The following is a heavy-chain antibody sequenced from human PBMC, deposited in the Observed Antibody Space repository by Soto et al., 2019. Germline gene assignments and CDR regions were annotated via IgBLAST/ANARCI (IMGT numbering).Heavy chain of an antibody. V-gene: IGHV3-21*01. Sequence: GGSLRLSCAASGFTFSSYSMNWVRQAPGKGLEWVSSISSSSSYIYYADSVKGRFTISRDNAKNSLYLQMNSLRAEDTAVYYCAREEGWELRYFQHWGQGTLVTVSS. D-gene: IGHD1-26*01. CDR1: GFTFSSYS. CDR3: AREEGWELRYFQH. J-gene: IGHJ1*01. CDR2: ISSSSSYI.